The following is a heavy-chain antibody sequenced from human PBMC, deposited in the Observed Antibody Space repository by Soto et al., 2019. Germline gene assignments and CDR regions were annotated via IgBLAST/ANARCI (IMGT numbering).Heavy chain of an antibody. J-gene: IGHJ6*02. CDR3: AKELQRDMDV. CDR1: GYTFSVYH. Sequence: QVHLVQSGAEVKQPGASVKVSCKASGYTFSVYHMHWVRQAPGQGLEWMGWVHPNSGGTNYAQSLESRVTMTSDTSITTADTELSRLTSDDTAEYYCAKELQRDMDVRGQGTTVTVSS. D-gene: IGHD4-4*01. CDR2: VHPNSGGT. V-gene: IGHV1-2*02.